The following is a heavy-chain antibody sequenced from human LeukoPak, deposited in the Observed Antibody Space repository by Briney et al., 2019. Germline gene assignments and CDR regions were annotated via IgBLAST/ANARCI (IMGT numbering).Heavy chain of an antibody. Sequence: GGSLRLSCAASGFTFSNYNMNWVRQAPGKGLEWISYISSSDSTIYYADSVKGRFTISRDNAENSLYLQMNSLRAEDTAVYYCARAYRIVVVTAITYDYGMDVWGQGTTVTVSS. J-gene: IGHJ6*02. CDR1: GFTFSNYN. CDR3: ARAYRIVVVTAITYDYGMDV. CDR2: ISSSDSTI. V-gene: IGHV3-48*01. D-gene: IGHD2-21*02.